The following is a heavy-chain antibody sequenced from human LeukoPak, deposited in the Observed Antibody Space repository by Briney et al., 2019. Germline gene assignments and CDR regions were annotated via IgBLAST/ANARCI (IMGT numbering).Heavy chain of an antibody. Sequence: SVKVSCKASGGTFSIYAISWVRQAPGQGLEWMGGIIPIFGTANYAQKFQGRVTITADESTSTAYMELSSLRSEDTAVYYCARVPFYGQLLDNWFDPWGQGTLVTVSS. D-gene: IGHD4-17*01. CDR2: IIPIFGTA. CDR3: ARVPFYGQLLDNWFDP. V-gene: IGHV1-69*13. J-gene: IGHJ5*02. CDR1: GGTFSIYA.